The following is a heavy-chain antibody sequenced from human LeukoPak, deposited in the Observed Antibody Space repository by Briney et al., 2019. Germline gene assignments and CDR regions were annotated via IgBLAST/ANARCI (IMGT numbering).Heavy chain of an antibody. Sequence: GASVKVSCKASGYTFTGYYMHWVRQAPGQGLEWMGWINPNSGGTNYAQKFQGRVTMTRDTSISTAYMELSRLRSDDTAVYYCARVPIFGVVIPSLAEYFQHWGQGTLVTVSS. J-gene: IGHJ1*01. CDR2: INPNSGGT. V-gene: IGHV1-2*02. CDR1: GYTFTGYY. D-gene: IGHD3-3*01. CDR3: ARVPIFGVVIPSLAEYFQH.